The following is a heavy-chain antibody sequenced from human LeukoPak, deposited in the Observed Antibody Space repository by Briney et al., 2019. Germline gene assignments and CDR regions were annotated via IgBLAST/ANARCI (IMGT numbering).Heavy chain of an antibody. CDR3: ARGRVCSNGVCPYYCYYYMDV. D-gene: IGHD2-8*01. CDR2: ISTSGNT. Sequence: NTSETLFLTCTVSGGSISDYYWSWIRQPAGKGLEWIGRISTSGNTDYDSSLRSRVTISVDKSQNQFSLNLSSVTAADTAVYYCARGRVCSNGVCPYYCYYYMDVWGKGTTVTVSS. CDR1: GGSISDYY. V-gene: IGHV4-4*07. J-gene: IGHJ6*03.